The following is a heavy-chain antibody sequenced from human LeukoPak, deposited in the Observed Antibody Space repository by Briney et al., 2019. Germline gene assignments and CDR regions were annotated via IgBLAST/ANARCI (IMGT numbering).Heavy chain of an antibody. D-gene: IGHD4-23*01. V-gene: IGHV4-39*07. J-gene: IGHJ3*02. CDR2: IYYSGST. CDR3: AREPRYGGDAFDI. CDR1: GGSISSSSYY. Sequence: SETLSLTCTVSGGSISSSSYYWGWIRQPPGKGLEWIGSIYYSGSTYYNPSLKSRVTISVDTSKNQFSLKLSSVTAADTAVYYCAREPRYGGDAFDIWGQGTMVTISS.